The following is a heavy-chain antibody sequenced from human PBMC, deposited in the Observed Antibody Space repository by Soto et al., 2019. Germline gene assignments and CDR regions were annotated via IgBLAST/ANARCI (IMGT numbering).Heavy chain of an antibody. J-gene: IGHJ5*02. CDR1: GFTFSNAW. D-gene: IGHD3-10*02. V-gene: IGHV3-15*07. CDR3: TTDQESDMFLIRVP. CDR2: IKSKTDGGTT. Sequence: PGGALRLSCAASGFTFSNAWMNWVRQAPGKGLEWVGRIKSKTDGGTTDYAAPVKGRFTISRDDSKNTLYLQMNSLKTEDTAVYYCTTDQESDMFLIRVPWGQGTLVTVSS.